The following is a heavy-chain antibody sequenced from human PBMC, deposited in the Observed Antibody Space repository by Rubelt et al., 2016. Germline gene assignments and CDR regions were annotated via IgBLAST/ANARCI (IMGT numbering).Heavy chain of an antibody. V-gene: IGHV4-34*01. J-gene: IGHJ4*02. Sequence: QVQLQQWGAGLLKPSETLSLTCGVYGASFSGNYWSWIRQPPGKGLEWLGEVNPSGTTNSNPSLKNRSTISLDPSKNQFSRRLSSVTAADTAVYYWARGGGYGPFLWGQGTLVTVSS. CDR3: ARGGGYGPFL. D-gene: IGHD4-17*01. CDR2: VNPSGTT. CDR1: GASFSGNY.